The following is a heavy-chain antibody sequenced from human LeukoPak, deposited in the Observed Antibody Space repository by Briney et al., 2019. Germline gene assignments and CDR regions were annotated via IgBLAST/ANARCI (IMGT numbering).Heavy chain of an antibody. CDR1: GGSFSGYY. J-gene: IGHJ5*02. CDR2: INHSGST. D-gene: IGHD3-3*01. Sequence: SETLSLTCAVYGGSFSGYYWSWIRQPPGKGLEWIGEINHSGSTNYNPSLKSRVTISVDTSKNQFSLKLSSVTAADTAVYYCARRSITIFGVVIILSPFDPWGQGTLVTVSS. CDR3: ARRSITIFGVVIILSPFDP. V-gene: IGHV4-34*01.